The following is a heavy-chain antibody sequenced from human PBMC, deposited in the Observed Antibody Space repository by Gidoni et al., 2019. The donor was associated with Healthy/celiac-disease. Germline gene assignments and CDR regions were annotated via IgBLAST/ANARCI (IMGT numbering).Heavy chain of an antibody. Sequence: QVQLVQPGAEVKKPGASVKVSFKASAYTFTGYYMHWVRQAPGQGLEWMGWINPNSGGTNYAQKFQGRVTMTRDTSISTAYMERSRLRSDDTAVYYCARGSRVHELRYFDSPDYWGQGTLVTVSS. CDR1: AYTFTGYY. D-gene: IGHD3-9*01. CDR2: INPNSGGT. V-gene: IGHV1-2*02. CDR3: ARGSRVHELRYFDSPDY. J-gene: IGHJ4*02.